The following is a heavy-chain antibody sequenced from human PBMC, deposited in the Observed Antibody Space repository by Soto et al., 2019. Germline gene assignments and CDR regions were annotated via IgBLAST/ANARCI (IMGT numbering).Heavy chain of an antibody. V-gene: IGHV4-34*01. D-gene: IGHD5-12*01. Sequence: QVQLQQWGAGLLKPSETLSLTCAVYGGSFSGYYWSWIRQPPGKGLEWIGEINHSGSTNYNPSLKSRVTISVDTSKNQFSLKLSSVTAADTAVYYCARSQGGYEFFDYWGQGTLVTVSS. CDR3: ARSQGGYEFFDY. J-gene: IGHJ4*02. CDR2: INHSGST. CDR1: GGSFSGYY.